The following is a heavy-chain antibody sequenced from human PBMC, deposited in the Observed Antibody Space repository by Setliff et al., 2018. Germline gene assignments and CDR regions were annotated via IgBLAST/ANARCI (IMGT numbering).Heavy chain of an antibody. J-gene: IGHJ3*02. V-gene: IGHV3-7*01. CDR2: IKEDGSEE. D-gene: IGHD6-25*01. CDR1: GFSFSNYY. Sequence: HPGGSLRLSCVASGFSFSNYYMSWVRQAPGKGLEWVANIKEDGSEEYYVDSVKGRFTISRDNAKNSVYLHMNSLGAEDTAVYYCARSPANGGHDAFDTWGRGTMVTVSS. CDR3: ARSPANGGHDAFDT.